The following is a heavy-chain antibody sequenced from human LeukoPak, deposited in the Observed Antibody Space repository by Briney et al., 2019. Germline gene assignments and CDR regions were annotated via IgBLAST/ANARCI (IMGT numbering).Heavy chain of an antibody. V-gene: IGHV3-7*01. J-gene: IGHJ4*02. CDR1: GFTFSSYW. Sequence: PGGSLRLSCAASGFTFSSYWMSWVRQAPGKGLEWVANIKQDGSEKYYVDSVKGRFTISRDNAKNSPYLQMNSLRAEDTAVYYCARDPPRIQLWLYRGVVDYWGQGTLVTVSS. D-gene: IGHD5-18*01. CDR3: ARDPPRIQLWLYRGVVDY. CDR2: IKQDGSEK.